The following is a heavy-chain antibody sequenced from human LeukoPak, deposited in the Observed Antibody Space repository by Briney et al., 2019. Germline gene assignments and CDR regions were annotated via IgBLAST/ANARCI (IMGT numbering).Heavy chain of an antibody. D-gene: IGHD6-19*01. Sequence: GGSLRLSCSASGFTFSSYAMHWVRQAPGKGLEYVSAISSNGGSTYYTDSVKGRFTISRDNSKSTLYLQMSSLRADDTAVYYCVKDRSRIAVAGHFDYWGQGTLVTVS. CDR2: ISSNGGST. CDR1: GFTFSSYA. CDR3: VKDRSRIAVAGHFDY. V-gene: IGHV3-64D*09. J-gene: IGHJ4*02.